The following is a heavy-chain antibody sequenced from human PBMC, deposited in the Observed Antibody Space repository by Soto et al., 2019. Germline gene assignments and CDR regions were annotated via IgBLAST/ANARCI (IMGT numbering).Heavy chain of an antibody. CDR2: IYNSGIT. CDR3: ARGVTVFGLVSRFWFDP. CDR1: GGSISSGDYS. D-gene: IGHD3-3*01. J-gene: IGHJ5*02. Sequence: SETLSLTCTVSGGSISSGDYSWSWVRQSPGKGLEWIGHIYNSGITYYNPSLKSRVVISIDTSRNQFSLRLNSLTAADRAVYFCARGVTVFGLVSRFWFDPWGQGTVVTV. V-gene: IGHV4-30-4*01.